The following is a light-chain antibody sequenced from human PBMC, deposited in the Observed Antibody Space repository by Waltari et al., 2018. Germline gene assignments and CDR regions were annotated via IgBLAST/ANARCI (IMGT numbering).Light chain of an antibody. Sequence: EIMLTQSPGNLSLSPGERATLSCRASQSISKYLAWYQQKPGQPPRLLIYDASSRATGIPDRFSGSGSGTDFSLTISRLEPEDFAVYYCQKYGTLPATFGQGTKVEIK. CDR1: QSISKY. V-gene: IGKV3-20*01. J-gene: IGKJ1*01. CDR3: QKYGTLPAT. CDR2: DAS.